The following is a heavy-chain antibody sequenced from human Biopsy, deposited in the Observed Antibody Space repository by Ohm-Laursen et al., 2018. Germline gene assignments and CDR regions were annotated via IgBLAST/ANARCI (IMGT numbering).Heavy chain of an antibody. J-gene: IGHJ4*02. CDR1: GVSINDGRYY. D-gene: IGHD5-12*01. V-gene: IGHV4-31*03. CDR3: ARLGSGDYFPTFFDF. CDR2: IFYSANT. Sequence: TLSLTCTVSGVSINDGRYYWNWIRHHPGKGLEWIGNIFYSANTYYNPSLKSRVTISVDTSKNQFSLKLSSVTAADTAVYYCARLGSGDYFPTFFDFWGQGALVTVSS.